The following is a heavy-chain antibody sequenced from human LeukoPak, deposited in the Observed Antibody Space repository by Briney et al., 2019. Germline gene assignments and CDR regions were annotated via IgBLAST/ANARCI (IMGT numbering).Heavy chain of an antibody. CDR1: GFTFSSYW. CDR3: AREDIVVVPAAYYYYYYGMDV. CDR2: INSEGSST. V-gene: IGHV3-74*01. Sequence: GGSLRLSCAASGFTFSSYWMHWVRQAPGKGLGWGSRINSEGSSTSYADSVKGRFTISRDNDKNTLYLQMNSLRAEDTAVYYCAREDIVVVPAAYYYYYYGMDVWGQGTTVTVSS. D-gene: IGHD2-2*01. J-gene: IGHJ6*02.